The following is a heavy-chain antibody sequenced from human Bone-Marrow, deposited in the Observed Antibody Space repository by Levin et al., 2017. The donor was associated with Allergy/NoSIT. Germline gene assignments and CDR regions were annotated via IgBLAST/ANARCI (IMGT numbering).Heavy chain of an antibody. CDR3: ARITVWGTVSPERRDS. D-gene: IGHD3-16*01. CDR1: GFTFSSYS. V-gene: IGHV3-21*01. CDR2: ISSSSGYI. Sequence: AGGSLRLSCAASGFTFSSYSMNWVRQAPGKGLEWVSFISSSSGYIYYADSVKGRFTISRDNAKSSLYLQMNSLTAEDSAVYYCARITVWGTVSPERRDSWGQGVLVTVSS. J-gene: IGHJ4*02.